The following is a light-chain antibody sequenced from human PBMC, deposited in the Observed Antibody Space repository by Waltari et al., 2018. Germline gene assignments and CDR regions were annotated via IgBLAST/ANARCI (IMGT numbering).Light chain of an antibody. CDR2: GAS. CDR1: QSVNNN. CDR3: QQYHKWPPFT. V-gene: IGKV3-15*01. J-gene: IGKJ2*01. Sequence: ERVMTQSPATLSVSPGDRVSRSCRASQSVNNNLAWYQQRPGQAPRLLIYGASTRATGVPARFSGSGSGTEFALSISGLQSEDFAVYYCQQYHKWPPFTFGQGTKL.